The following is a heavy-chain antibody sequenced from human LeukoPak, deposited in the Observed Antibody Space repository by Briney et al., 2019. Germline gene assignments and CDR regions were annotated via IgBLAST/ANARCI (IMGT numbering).Heavy chain of an antibody. CDR2: MYYSGST. Sequence: SETLSLTCTVSGGSISSYYWGWIRQPPGKGLEWIGSMYYSGSTYYNPSLKSRVTISINTSKNQFSLKLSSVTAADTAVYYCARRGAEYQLPDYWGQGTLVTVSS. CDR3: ARRGAEYQLPDY. V-gene: IGHV4-39*01. CDR1: GGSISSYY. D-gene: IGHD2-2*01. J-gene: IGHJ4*02.